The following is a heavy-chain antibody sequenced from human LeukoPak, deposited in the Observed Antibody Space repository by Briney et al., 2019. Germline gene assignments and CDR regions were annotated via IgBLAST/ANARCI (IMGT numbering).Heavy chain of an antibody. CDR3: ASSAGTYDFWSGYYNGWFDP. CDR2: IYYMGST. CDR1: GGSITSVSYY. Sequence: SETLSLTCTVSGGSITSVSYYSSCIRQHPGNGIEWIGYIYYMGSTYYNPSLKSRVTISVDTSKNQFSLKLSSVTAADTAVYYCASSAGTYDFWSGYYNGWFDPWGQGTLVTVSS. V-gene: IGHV4-31*03. D-gene: IGHD3-3*01. J-gene: IGHJ5*02.